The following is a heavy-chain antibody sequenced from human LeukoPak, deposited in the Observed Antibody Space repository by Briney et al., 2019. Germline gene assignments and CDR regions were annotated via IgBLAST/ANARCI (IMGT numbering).Heavy chain of an antibody. D-gene: IGHD3-22*01. CDR3: ARQQYKYYYDSSGYYYFDY. CDR2: IIPIFGTA. J-gene: IGHJ4*02. CDR1: GGTFSSYA. V-gene: IGHV1-69*05. Sequence: SVKVSCKASGGTFSSYAISWARQAPGQGLEWMGGIIPIFGTANYAQKFQGRVTMTTDTSTSTAYMELRSLRSDDTAVYYCARQQYKYYYDSSGYYYFDYWGQGTLVTVSS.